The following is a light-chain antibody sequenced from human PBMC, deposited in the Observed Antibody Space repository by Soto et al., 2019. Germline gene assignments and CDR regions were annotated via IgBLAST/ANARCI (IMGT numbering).Light chain of an antibody. CDR1: SSDIGGYSY. V-gene: IGLV2-14*03. CDR2: DVT. Sequence: QSVLTQPASVSGSPGQSITISCTGTSSDIGGYSYVSWYQQHTGKAPKLMIYDVTNRPSGVSDRFSGSKSGNTASLTISGLQAEDEADYYCSSYTTSSTLVLFGGGTQLTVL. J-gene: IGLJ2*01. CDR3: SSYTTSSTLVL.